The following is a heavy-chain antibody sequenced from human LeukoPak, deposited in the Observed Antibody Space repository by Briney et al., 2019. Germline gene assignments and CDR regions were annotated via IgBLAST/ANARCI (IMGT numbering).Heavy chain of an antibody. CDR2: ISSSGSTI. Sequence: LSLTCTVSGSSISSDYYWGWIGQPPGKGLEWVSYISSSGSTIYYADSVKGRFTISRDNAKNSLYLQMNSLRAEDTAVYYCAELGITMIGGVWGKGTTVTISS. CDR1: GSSISSDYY. CDR3: AELGITMIGGV. J-gene: IGHJ6*04. V-gene: IGHV3-11*04. D-gene: IGHD3-10*02.